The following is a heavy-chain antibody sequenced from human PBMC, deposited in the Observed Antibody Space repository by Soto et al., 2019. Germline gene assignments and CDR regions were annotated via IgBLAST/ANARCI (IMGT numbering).Heavy chain of an antibody. CDR1: GYSFSSYW. CDR2: IYPGDSDT. V-gene: IGHV5-51*03. Sequence: EVQLVQSGAEVKKPGESLKISCKGSGYSFSSYWIGWVRQMPGRGLEWMGIIYPGDSDTRYSPSFQGQVTISADKSISTAYLEWSSLKASGTAMYFCARLGMGSGYDPRSNGFDIWGQGTMVTVSS. CDR3: ARLGMGSGYDPRSNGFDI. J-gene: IGHJ3*02. D-gene: IGHD5-12*01.